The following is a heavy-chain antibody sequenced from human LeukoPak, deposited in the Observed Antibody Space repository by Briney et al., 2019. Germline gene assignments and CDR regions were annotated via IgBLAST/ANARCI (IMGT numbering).Heavy chain of an antibody. CDR1: GFTFSSYA. V-gene: IGHV3-30*04. Sequence: PGGSLRLSCAASGFTFSSYAMHWVRQAPGKGLEWVAVISYDGSNKYYADSVKGRFTISRDNSKNTLYLQMNSLRAEDTAVYYCAKGRDGYNEEISFDYWGQGTLVTVSS. CDR2: ISYDGSNK. J-gene: IGHJ4*02. D-gene: IGHD5-24*01. CDR3: AKGRDGYNEEISFDY.